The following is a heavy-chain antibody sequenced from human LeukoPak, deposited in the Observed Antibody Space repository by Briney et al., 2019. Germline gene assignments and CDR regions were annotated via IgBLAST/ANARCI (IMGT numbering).Heavy chain of an antibody. D-gene: IGHD3-16*01. V-gene: IGHV4-31*11. J-gene: IGHJ4*02. CDR1: GDSLTICSYY. CDR3: SRGLEGLYAGH. Sequence: SQTLSLSCAASGDSLTICSYYWTRIRQHPGKGLEWIGYIHLSECTDYNPSLKRRITTSLDTSQNQFSLKLTSVTAADTDIYYRSRGLEGLYAGHWGQGPLVTVSS. CDR2: IHLSECT.